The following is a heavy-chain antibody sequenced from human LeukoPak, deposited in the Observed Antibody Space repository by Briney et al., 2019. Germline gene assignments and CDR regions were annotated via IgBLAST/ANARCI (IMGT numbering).Heavy chain of an antibody. CDR2: LDAGVAT. V-gene: IGHV3-66*01. D-gene: IGHD2-15*01. CDR3: AREVVAAKVGFFDC. CDR1: GFSVSNNY. J-gene: IGHJ4*02. Sequence: GGSLRLSCAASGFSVSNNYMSWVRQAPGKGLEWVSGLDAGVATYYADSVKGRFTISRDNSKNTLYLQMNSLRAEDTAVYYCAREVVAAKVGFFDCWGQGTLVTVSS.